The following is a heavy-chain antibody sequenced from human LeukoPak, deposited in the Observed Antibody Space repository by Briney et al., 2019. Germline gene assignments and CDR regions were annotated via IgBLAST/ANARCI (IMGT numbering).Heavy chain of an antibody. CDR3: ARDRGVDTAMVNWFDP. CDR1: GYSISSGYY. J-gene: IGHJ5*02. V-gene: IGHV4-38-2*02. Sequence: PSETLSLTCTVSGYSISSGYYWGWIRQPPGKGLEWIGSIYHSGSTNYNPSLKSRVTISVDESKNQFSLELSSVTAADTALYYCARDRGVDTAMVNWFDPWGQGTLVTVSS. CDR2: IYHSGST. D-gene: IGHD5-18*01.